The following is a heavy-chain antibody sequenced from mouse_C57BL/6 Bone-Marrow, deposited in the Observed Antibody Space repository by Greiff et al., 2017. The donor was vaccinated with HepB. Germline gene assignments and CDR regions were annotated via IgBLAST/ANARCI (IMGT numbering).Heavy chain of an antibody. J-gene: IGHJ3*01. CDR2: IHPNSGST. D-gene: IGHD2-4*01. V-gene: IGHV1-64*01. Sequence: QVQLQQSGAELVKPGASVKLSCKASGYTFTSYWMHWVKQRPGQGLEWIGMIHPNSGSTNYNEKFKSKATLTVDKSSSTAYMQLSSLTSEDSAVYYCARFYYDYAWFAYWGQGTLVTVSA. CDR3: ARFYYDYAWFAY. CDR1: GYTFTSYW.